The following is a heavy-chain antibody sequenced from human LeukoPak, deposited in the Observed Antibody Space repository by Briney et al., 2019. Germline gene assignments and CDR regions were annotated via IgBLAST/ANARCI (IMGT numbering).Heavy chain of an antibody. CDR3: ARQSYGVRFDP. D-gene: IGHD5-18*01. CDR2: IYTSGST. J-gene: IGHJ5*02. V-gene: IGHV4-4*09. Sequence: PSETLSLTCTVSGGSISSYYWSWIRQPPGKGLEWIGYIYTSGSTNYNPSLKSRVTISVDTSKNQFPLKLSSVTAADTAVYYCARQSYGVRFDPWGQGTLVTVSS. CDR1: GGSISSYY.